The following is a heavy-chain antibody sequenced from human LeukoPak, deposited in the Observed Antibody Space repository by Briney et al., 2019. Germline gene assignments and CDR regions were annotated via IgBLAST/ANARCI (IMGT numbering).Heavy chain of an antibody. CDR1: GGTFISYT. D-gene: IGHD6-13*01. V-gene: IGHV1-69*08. CDR3: ARDRETGYSSSWYLKDY. CDR2: IIPILGTA. J-gene: IGHJ4*02. Sequence: GSSAKVSCKASGGTFISYTISWVRQAPGQGLEWMGRIIPILGTANYAQKFQGRVTITADESTSTAYMELSSLRSEDTAVYYCARDRETGYSSSWYLKDYWGQGTLVTVSS.